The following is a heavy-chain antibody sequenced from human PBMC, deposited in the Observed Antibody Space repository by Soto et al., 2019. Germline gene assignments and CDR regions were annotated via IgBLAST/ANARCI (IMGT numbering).Heavy chain of an antibody. CDR1: GFTFSNAW. CDR3: STDPPPPVTPGLYDYAMDV. D-gene: IGHD2-21*02. Sequence: EVQLVESGGGLVKPGGSLRLSCAASGFTFSNAWMSWVRQAPGKGLEWVGRIKSKTDGGTTDYAAPVKGRFTISREAXXKXRAXQIHSLKTEDTAGDYCSTDPPPPVTPGLYDYAMDVWCRGTTVTVFS. J-gene: IGHJ6*02. CDR2: IKSKTDGGTT. V-gene: IGHV3-15*01.